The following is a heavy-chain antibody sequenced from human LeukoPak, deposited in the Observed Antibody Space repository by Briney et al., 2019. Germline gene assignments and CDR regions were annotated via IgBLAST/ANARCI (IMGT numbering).Heavy chain of an antibody. J-gene: IGHJ4*02. CDR3: ARAIFVGYSGFDY. CDR1: GYTFTGYY. V-gene: IGHV1-2*02. CDR2: INPNSGGT. D-gene: IGHD1-26*01. Sequence: ASVKVSCKASGYTFTGYYMHWLRHAPGQGLEWMGWINPNSGGTNYAQKFQGRVTLTRDTSISTAYMELNRLTSDDTAVFYCARAIFVGYSGFDYWGQGTLITASS.